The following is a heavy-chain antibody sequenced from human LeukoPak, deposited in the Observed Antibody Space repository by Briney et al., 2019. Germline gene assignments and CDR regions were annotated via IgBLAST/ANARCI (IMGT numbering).Heavy chain of an antibody. V-gene: IGHV4-34*01. CDR2: INHSGYT. D-gene: IGHD4-17*01. CDR1: GVSFNNYY. Sequence: SETLSLTCAVSGVSFNNYYWSWVRQTPGKGLEWIGEINHSGYTNDSPSFKSRVTLSIDTSRKQFSLNLRSVTVADTGIYYCTRMTTGHDYWGQGTLVTVSS. J-gene: IGHJ4*02. CDR3: TRMTTGHDY.